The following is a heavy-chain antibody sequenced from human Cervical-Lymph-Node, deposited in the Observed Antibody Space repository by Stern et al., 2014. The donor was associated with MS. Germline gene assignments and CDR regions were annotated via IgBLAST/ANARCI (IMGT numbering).Heavy chain of an antibody. CDR3: ARDLDNTDSNYEVVY. J-gene: IGHJ4*02. CDR1: GYTRSSYY. V-gene: IGHV1-46*01. Sequence: QVQLVESGAEVKKPGASVKVSCKASGYTRSSYYMHWVRQAPGQGLEWMGMINPGAGRTSYAEKFRGRVTMTKDPSTSTVIMELSSLRSEDTAVYFCARDLDNTDSNYEVVYWGQGTLVIVSS. D-gene: IGHD4-11*01. CDR2: INPGAGRT.